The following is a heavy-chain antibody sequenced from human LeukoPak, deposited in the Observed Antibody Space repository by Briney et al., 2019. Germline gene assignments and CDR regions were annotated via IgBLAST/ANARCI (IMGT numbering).Heavy chain of an antibody. CDR1: GYTFTSYA. CDR3: ARAFDDYGGNTPGY. CDR2: INAGNGNT. Sequence: ASVKVSCKASGYTFTSYAMHWVRQAPGQRLEWMGWINAGNGNTKYSQKFQGRVTITRDTSASTAYMELRSLRSEDTAVYYCARAFDDYGGNTPGYWGQGTLDTVSS. J-gene: IGHJ4*02. D-gene: IGHD4-23*01. V-gene: IGHV1-3*01.